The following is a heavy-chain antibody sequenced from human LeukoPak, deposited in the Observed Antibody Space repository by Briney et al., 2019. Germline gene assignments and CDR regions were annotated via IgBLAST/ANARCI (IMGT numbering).Heavy chain of an antibody. CDR3: ARGVGYCSGGSCYIYYYYYYMDV. J-gene: IGHJ6*03. V-gene: IGHV1-69-2*01. Sequence: ASVKVSCKVSGYTFTDYYMHWVRQAPGKGLEWMGLVYPEDGETIYAEKFQGRVTITADTSTNTAYMELSSLRSEDTAVYYCARGVGYCSGGSCYIYYYYYYMDVWGKGTTVTVSS. CDR2: VYPEDGET. D-gene: IGHD2-15*01. CDR1: GYTFTDYY.